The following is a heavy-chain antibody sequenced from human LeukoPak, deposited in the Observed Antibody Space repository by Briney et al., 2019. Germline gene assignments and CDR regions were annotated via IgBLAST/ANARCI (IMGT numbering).Heavy chain of an antibody. CDR3: ARGRRIAAAGTSDFDY. CDR2: ISAYNGNT. CDR1: GYTFTSYG. V-gene: IGHV1-18*01. J-gene: IGHJ4*02. Sequence: ASVKVSCKASGYTFTSYGISWVRQAPGQGLEWMGWISAYNGNTNYAQKLQGRVTMTTDTSTSTAYMELSRLRSDDTAVYYCARGRRIAAAGTSDFDYWGQGTLVTVSS. D-gene: IGHD6-13*01.